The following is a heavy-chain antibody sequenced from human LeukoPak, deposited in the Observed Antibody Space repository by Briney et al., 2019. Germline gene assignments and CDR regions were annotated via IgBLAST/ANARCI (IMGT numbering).Heavy chain of an antibody. D-gene: IGHD5-18*01. CDR2: ISYDGSNK. CDR1: GFTFSSYA. CDR3: AREGYSYGYGYYYYYGMDV. J-gene: IGHJ6*02. V-gene: IGHV3-30*04. Sequence: PGGSLRLSCAASGFTFSSYAMHWVRQAPGKGLEWVAVISYDGSNKYYADSVKGRFTISRDNSKNTLYLQMNSLRAEDTAVYYCAREGYSYGYGYYYYYGMDVWGQGTTVTVSS.